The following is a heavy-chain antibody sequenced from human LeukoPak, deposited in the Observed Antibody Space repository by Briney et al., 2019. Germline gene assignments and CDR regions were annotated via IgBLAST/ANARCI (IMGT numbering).Heavy chain of an antibody. CDR1: GFMFSTYA. V-gene: IGHV3-21*01. J-gene: IGHJ3*02. Sequence: GGSLRLSCAGSGFMFSTYAMSWVRQAPGKGLEWVSSISSSSSYIYYADSVKGRFTISRDNAKNSLYLQMNSLRAEDTAVYYCAREGFYAFDIWGQGTMVTVSS. CDR3: AREGFYAFDI. CDR2: ISSSSSYI.